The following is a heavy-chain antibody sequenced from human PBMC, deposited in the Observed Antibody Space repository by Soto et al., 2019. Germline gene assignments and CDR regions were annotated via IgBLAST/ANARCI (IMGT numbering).Heavy chain of an antibody. V-gene: IGHV5-51*01. CDR2: IYPGDSDT. Sequence: GESLKISCKGSGYSFTTYWIGWVRQMPGKGLEWMGIIYPGDSDTRYGPSFQGQVSISADKSISTAYLQWSSLKASDTAMYYCARMYPLRGAQNIWFGPWGQGSLVTV. CDR3: ARMYPLRGAQNIWFGP. D-gene: IGHD2-2*01. J-gene: IGHJ5*02. CDR1: GYSFTTYW.